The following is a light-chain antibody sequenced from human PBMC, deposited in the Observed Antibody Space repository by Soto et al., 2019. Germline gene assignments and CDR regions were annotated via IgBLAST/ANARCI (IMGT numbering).Light chain of an antibody. CDR3: QQYYSYPRT. CDR2: AAS. V-gene: IGKV1-8*01. Sequence: AIRMTQSPSSLSASTGDRVTITCRASQGISSYLAWYQQKRGKAPKLLIYAASTLQSGVPSRFSGSGSGTDFTLPISCLQSEDFATYYCQQYYSYPRTFGQGTKVEIK. CDR1: QGISSY. J-gene: IGKJ1*01.